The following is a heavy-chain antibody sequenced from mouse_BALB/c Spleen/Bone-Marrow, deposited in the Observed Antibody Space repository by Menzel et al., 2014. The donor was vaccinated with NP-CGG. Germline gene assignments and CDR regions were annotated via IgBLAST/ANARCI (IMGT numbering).Heavy chain of an antibody. V-gene: IGHV3-2*02. CDR1: GCSITSDYA. CDR2: ISYSGST. Sequence: VQLQQSGPGLVKPSQSLSLTCTVTGCSITSDYAWNWIRQFPGNKLEWMGYISYSGSTSYNPSLKSRISITRDTSKNQFFLQLNSVTTEDTATYYCARGLLWGQGTLVTVSA. CDR3: ARGLL. J-gene: IGHJ3*02.